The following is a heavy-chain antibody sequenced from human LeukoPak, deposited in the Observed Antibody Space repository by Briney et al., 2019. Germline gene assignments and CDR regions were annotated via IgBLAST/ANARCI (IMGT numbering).Heavy chain of an antibody. V-gene: IGHV1-18*04. J-gene: IGHJ4*02. CDR2: ISTYNGNT. D-gene: IGHD3-22*01. CDR1: GYTFTGYY. CDR3: ARDDRSGYYDD. Sequence: ASVKVSCKASGYTFTGYYMHWVRQAPGQGLEWMGWISTYNGNTNNAQKFQGRVTVTTDTSTSTAYMELRSLRSDDTAVYYCARDDRSGYYDDWGQGTLVTVSP.